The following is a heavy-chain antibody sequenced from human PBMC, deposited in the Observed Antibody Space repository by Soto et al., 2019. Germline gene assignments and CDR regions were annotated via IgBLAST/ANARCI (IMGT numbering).Heavy chain of an antibody. CDR3: ARGLKRGRYCSSTSCYEIAAAGSDYYMDV. J-gene: IGHJ6*03. CDR1: GGSFSGYY. D-gene: IGHD2-2*01. V-gene: IGHV4-34*01. CDR2: INHSGST. Sequence: SETLSLTCAVYGGSFSGYYWSWIRQPPGKGLEWIGEINHSGSTNYNPSLKSRVTISVDTSKNQFSLKLSSVTAADTAVYYCARGLKRGRYCSSTSCYEIAAAGSDYYMDVWGKGTTVTVSS.